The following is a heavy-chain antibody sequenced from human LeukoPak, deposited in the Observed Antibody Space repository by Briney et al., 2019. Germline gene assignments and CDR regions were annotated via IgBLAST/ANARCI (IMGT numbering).Heavy chain of an antibody. CDR3: ARDNRIAAAGASSPDY. CDR2: ISYDGSNK. Sequence: QPGGSLRLSCAASGFTFSSYAMHWVRQAPGKGLEWVAVISYDGSNKYYADSVKGRFTISRDNSKNTLYLQMNSLRAEDTAVYYCARDNRIAAAGASSPDYWGQGTLVTVSS. CDR1: GFTFSSYA. D-gene: IGHD6-13*01. V-gene: IGHV3-30-3*01. J-gene: IGHJ4*02.